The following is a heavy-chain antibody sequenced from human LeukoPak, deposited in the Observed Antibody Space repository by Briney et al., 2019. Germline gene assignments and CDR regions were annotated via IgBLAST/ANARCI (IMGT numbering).Heavy chain of an antibody. J-gene: IGHJ4*02. Sequence: SVKVSCKASGGTFSSYAISWVRQAPGQGLEWMGGIIPIFGTANYAQKFQGRVTITADESTSTAYMELSSLRSEDTAVYYCARGGERYSGSYLLNSDFDYWGQGTLVTVSS. CDR2: IIPIFGTA. D-gene: IGHD1-26*01. CDR1: GGTFSSYA. V-gene: IGHV1-69*13. CDR3: ARGGERYSGSYLLNSDFDY.